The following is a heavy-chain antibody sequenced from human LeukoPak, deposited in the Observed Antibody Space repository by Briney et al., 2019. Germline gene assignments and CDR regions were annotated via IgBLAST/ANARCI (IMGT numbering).Heavy chain of an antibody. CDR2: INTNTGNP. V-gene: IGHV7-4-1*02. J-gene: IGHJ6*03. CDR3: AKETRGSWDYYYSYYYMDV. D-gene: IGHD6-13*01. Sequence: GASVKVSCKASGYTFTTYAINWVRQAPGQGLEWMGWINTNTGNPTYAQGFTGRFVFSLDTSVSTAYLQISSLKAEDTAVYYCAKETRGSWDYYYSYYYMDVWGKGTTVTVSS. CDR1: GYTFTTYA.